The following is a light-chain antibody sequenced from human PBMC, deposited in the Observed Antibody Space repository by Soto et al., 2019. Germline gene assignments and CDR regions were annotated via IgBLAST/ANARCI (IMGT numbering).Light chain of an antibody. CDR2: EVT. CDR1: NTDVGAYNY. V-gene: IGLV2-8*01. J-gene: IGLJ3*02. CDR3: SSYAGSNVWV. Sequence: SALTQPPSASGSPGQSVTISCTGSNTDVGAYNYVTWYQQYPGKAPTVMIYEVTKRPSGVPARFSGSRSGNTASLTVSGLQAEDEADYYCSSYAGSNVWVFGGGTKLTVL.